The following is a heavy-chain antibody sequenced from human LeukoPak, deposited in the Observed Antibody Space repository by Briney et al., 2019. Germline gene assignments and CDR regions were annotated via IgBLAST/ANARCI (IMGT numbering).Heavy chain of an antibody. V-gene: IGHV3-53*01. CDR1: GFTFSSYA. CDR3: ARVYYGSGSLHYYYYMDV. J-gene: IGHJ6*03. CDR2: TYSGGST. D-gene: IGHD3-10*01. Sequence: GGSLRLSCAASGFTFSSYAMSWVRQAPGKGLEWVSVTYSGGSTYYADSVKGRFAISRDNSKNTLYLQMNSLRAEDTAVYYCARVYYGSGSLHYYYYMDVWGKGTTVTVSS.